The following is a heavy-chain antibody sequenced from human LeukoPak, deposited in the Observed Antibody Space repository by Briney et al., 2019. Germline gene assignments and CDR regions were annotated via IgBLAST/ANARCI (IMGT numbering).Heavy chain of an antibody. J-gene: IGHJ4*02. CDR2: IKQEGSEK. V-gene: IGHV3-7*01. D-gene: IGHD3-22*01. Sequence: GGSLRLSCAASGFTFSSYWMSWVRQAPGKGLEWVANIKQEGSEKYYVDSVKGRFTISRDNAKNSLYLQMNSLRAEDTAVYYCARETPTEAYYYDSSGIPDYWGQGTLVTVSS. CDR1: GFTFSSYW. CDR3: ARETPTEAYYYDSSGIPDY.